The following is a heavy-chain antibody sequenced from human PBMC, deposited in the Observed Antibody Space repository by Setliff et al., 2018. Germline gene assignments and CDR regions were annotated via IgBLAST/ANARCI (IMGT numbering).Heavy chain of an antibody. J-gene: IGHJ4*02. CDR2: ISGYNGDT. CDR3: ARAPLEMVPN. Sequence: ASVKVSCKASGYTSYTYGIIWVRQAPGQGLEWMGWISGYNGDTNYAPEFQGRVTMTRDTSTSTVYMELSSLRSEDTAVYYCARAPLEMVPNWGQGTLVTVSS. D-gene: IGHD2-8*01. CDR1: GYTSYTYG. V-gene: IGHV1-18*01.